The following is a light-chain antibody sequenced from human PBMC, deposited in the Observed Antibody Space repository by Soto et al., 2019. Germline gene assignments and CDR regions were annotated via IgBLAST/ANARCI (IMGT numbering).Light chain of an antibody. CDR2: DVT. V-gene: IGLV2-14*03. CDR1: SSDVGIYNY. CDR3: SSYSSTSTPVV. Sequence: QSALTQSASVSGSPGQSITISCTGTSSDVGIYNYVSWFQHHPGKVPRLIIYDVTHRPSGVSNRFSGSKSGNTASLTISGLQAEDEADYYCSSYSSTSTPVVFGGGTKLTVL. J-gene: IGLJ2*01.